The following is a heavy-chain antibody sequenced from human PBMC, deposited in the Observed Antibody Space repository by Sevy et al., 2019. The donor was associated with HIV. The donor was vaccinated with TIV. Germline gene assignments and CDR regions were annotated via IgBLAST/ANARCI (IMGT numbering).Heavy chain of an antibody. J-gene: IGHJ4*02. CDR1: GFIFGSYA. CDR2: ISYDGSHK. V-gene: IGHV3-30-3*01. CDR3: ARDPGISWSSFDY. D-gene: IGHD6-13*01. Sequence: GGCLRLSCAASGFIFGSYAMNWVRQAPGKGLEWVAVISYDGSHKYYADSVKGRFTISRDSSKNTLYLQMHSLRTDDTAVYYCARDPGISWSSFDYWGQGTLVTVSS.